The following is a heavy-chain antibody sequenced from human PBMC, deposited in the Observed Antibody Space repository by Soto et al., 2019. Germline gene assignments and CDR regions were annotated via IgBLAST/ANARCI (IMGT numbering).Heavy chain of an antibody. CDR3: ARDTDDSSGYYDRFFDY. D-gene: IGHD3-22*01. V-gene: IGHV3-48*02. CDR1: GFTFSSYS. CDR2: ISSSSSTI. Sequence: GGSLRLSCAASGFTFSSYSMNWVRQAPGKGLEWVSYISSSSSTIYYADSVKGRFTISRDNAKNSLYLQMNSLRDEDTAVYYCARDTDDSSGYYDRFFDYWGQGTLVTVSS. J-gene: IGHJ4*02.